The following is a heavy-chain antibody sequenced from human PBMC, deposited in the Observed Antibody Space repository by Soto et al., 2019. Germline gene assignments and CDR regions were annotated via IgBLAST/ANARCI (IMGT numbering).Heavy chain of an antibody. J-gene: IGHJ6*02. CDR1: GGSFSGYY. Sequence: PSETLSLTCAVYGGSFSGYYWRWIRQPPGKGLEWIGEINHSGSTNYNPSLKSRVTISVDTSKNEFSLKLSSVTAADTAVYYCARSDYCTNGVCPSRDYYYYYGMDVWGQGTTATVSS. V-gene: IGHV4-34*01. CDR3: ARSDYCTNGVCPSRDYYYYYGMDV. D-gene: IGHD2-8*01. CDR2: INHSGST.